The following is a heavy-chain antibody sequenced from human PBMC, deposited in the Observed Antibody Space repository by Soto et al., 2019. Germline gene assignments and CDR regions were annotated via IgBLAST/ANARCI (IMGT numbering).Heavy chain of an antibody. Sequence: ASVKVSCKASGYTFTSYYMHWVRQAPGQGLEWMGIINPSGGSTSYAQKFQGRVTMTRDTSTSTVYMELSSLRSEDTAVYYCASRPSTAMGYSVYRDQGTLVTVSA. J-gene: IGHJ4*02. CDR3: ASRPSTAMGYSVY. D-gene: IGHD5-18*01. CDR1: GYTFTSYY. CDR2: INPSGGST. V-gene: IGHV1-46*01.